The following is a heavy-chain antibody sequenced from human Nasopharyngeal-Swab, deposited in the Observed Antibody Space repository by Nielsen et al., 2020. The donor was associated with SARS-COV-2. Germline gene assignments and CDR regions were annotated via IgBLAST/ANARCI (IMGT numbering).Heavy chain of an antibody. CDR3: AKFPGDNAFDI. CDR2: ISYDGSNK. V-gene: IGHV3-30*18. Sequence: GESLKISCAASGFTFSSYGMHWVRQAPGKGLEWVAVISYDGSNKYYADSVKGRFTISRDNSKNTLYLQMNSPRAEDTAVYYCAKFPGDNAFDIWGQGTMVTVSS. CDR1: GFTFSSYG. J-gene: IGHJ3*02. D-gene: IGHD3-16*01.